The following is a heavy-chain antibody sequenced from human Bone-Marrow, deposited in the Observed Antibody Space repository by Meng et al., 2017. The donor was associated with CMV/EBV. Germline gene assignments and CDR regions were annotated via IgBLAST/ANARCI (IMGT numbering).Heavy chain of an antibody. CDR2: IIPIFGTA. D-gene: IGHD2-2*01. V-gene: IGHV1-69*05. Sequence: SVKVSCKASGGTFSSYAISWVRQAPGQGLEWMGGIIPIFGTANYAQKFQGRVTITTDESTSTAYMELSSLRSEDTAVYYCAREDIVVVPAAEPYYYYYGMDVWGQGTMVTVSS. CDR3: AREDIVVVPAAEPYYYYYGMDV. J-gene: IGHJ6*02. CDR1: GGTFSSYA.